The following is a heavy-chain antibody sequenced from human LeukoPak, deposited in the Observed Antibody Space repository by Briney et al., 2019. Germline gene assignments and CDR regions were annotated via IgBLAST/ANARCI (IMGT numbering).Heavy chain of an antibody. Sequence: SETLSLTCTVSGGSISSNYWSWLRQPPGKGLEWLGYIYYSGSTNYNPSLKSRVTISVDTSKNQFSLKLSSVTAADTAVYYCARLGGYCSSTSCYYRNYFDYWGQGTLVTVSS. J-gene: IGHJ4*02. D-gene: IGHD2-2*01. CDR1: GGSISSNY. CDR2: IYYSGST. CDR3: ARLGGYCSSTSCYYRNYFDY. V-gene: IGHV4-59*08.